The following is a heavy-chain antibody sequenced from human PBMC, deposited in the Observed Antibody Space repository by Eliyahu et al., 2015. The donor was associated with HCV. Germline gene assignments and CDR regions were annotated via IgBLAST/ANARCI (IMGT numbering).Heavy chain of an antibody. CDR3: ARSNRNDSYYSPGDY. CDR2: ISSDGSKK. D-gene: IGHD1-26*01. J-gene: IGHJ4*02. CDR1: TFSSYA. Sequence: TFSSYAMHWVRQAPGKGLEWVALISSDGSKKSYADSVKGRFTISRDNSKNTLYLQMNSLRAEDTALYYCARSNRNDSYYSPGDYWGQGTLVTVSS. V-gene: IGHV3-30*04.